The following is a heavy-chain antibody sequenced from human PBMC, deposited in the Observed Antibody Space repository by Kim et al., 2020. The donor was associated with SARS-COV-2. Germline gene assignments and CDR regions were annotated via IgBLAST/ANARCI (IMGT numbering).Heavy chain of an antibody. CDR1: GYTFTSYA. Sequence: ASVKVSCKASGYTFTSYAMHWVRQAPGQRLEWMGWINAGNGNTKYSQKFQGRVTITRDTSASTAYMELSSLRSEDTAVYFCARDTCSSTSCYDYWGQGTLVTVSS. V-gene: IGHV1-3*01. D-gene: IGHD2-2*01. CDR3: ARDTCSSTSCYDY. CDR2: INAGNGNT. J-gene: IGHJ4*02.